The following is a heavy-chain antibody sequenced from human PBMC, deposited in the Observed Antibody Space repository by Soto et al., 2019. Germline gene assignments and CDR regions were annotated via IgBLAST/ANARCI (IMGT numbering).Heavy chain of an antibody. J-gene: IGHJ4*02. CDR3: AKGNYDFWSGYLIGLYFDY. Sequence: GGSLILSCTASGFTFISYAMSWVRQAPGKGLEWVSAISGSGDSTYYADSVKGRFTISRDRSKNTLYVQMNSLRAEDTAVYYCAKGNYDFWSGYLIGLYFDYWGQGTLVTVSS. CDR1: GFTFISYA. CDR2: ISGSGDST. D-gene: IGHD3-3*01. V-gene: IGHV3-23*01.